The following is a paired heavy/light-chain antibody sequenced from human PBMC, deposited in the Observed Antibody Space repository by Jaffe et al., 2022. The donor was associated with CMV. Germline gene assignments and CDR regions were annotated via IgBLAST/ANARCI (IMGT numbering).Light chain of an antibody. Sequence: SYELTQPPSVSLSPGQAARITCSGDTLSKKYAYWYQQKSGQAPVLVIYEDNKRPSGIPERFSGSSSGTMATLTISGAQVEDEADYYCYSTDSSGNPQFGGGTSLTVL. V-gene: IGLV3-10*01. CDR3: YSTDSSGNPQ. J-gene: IGLJ2*01. CDR2: EDN. CDR1: TLSKKY.
Heavy chain of an antibody. CDR1: GGSISGYY. CDR3: ARGLYCSSSSCTVGLGY. Sequence: QVQLQQWGAGLLKPSETLSLTCAVYGGSISGYYWSWIRQPPGKGLEWIGEISHSGGTNYNSSLKSRVTISVDTTKNQFSLKLTSVTAADTAMYFCARGLYCSSSSCTVGLGYWGQGTLVTVSS. V-gene: IGHV4-34*02. J-gene: IGHJ4*02. D-gene: IGHD2-2*01. CDR2: ISHSGGT.